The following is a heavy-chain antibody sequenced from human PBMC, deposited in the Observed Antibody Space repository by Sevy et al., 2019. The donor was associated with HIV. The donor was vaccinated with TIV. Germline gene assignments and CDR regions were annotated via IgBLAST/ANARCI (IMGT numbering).Heavy chain of an antibody. D-gene: IGHD1-1*01. CDR1: GGCISTYY. CDR2: IYYSGNT. CDR3: ARGGPNQQQLDYFDY. J-gene: IGHJ4*02. V-gene: IGHV4-59*01. Sequence: SETLSLTCTVSGGCISTYYWNWIRQPPGKGLEWIGYIYYSGNTNYNPSLTSRVSMSVDTSKNHFSLKLSSVTAADTAMYYCARGGPNQQQLDYFDYWGQGTLVTVSS.